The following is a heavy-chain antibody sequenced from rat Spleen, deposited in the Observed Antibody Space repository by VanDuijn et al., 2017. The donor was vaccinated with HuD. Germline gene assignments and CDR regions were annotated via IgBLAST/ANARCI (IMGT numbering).Heavy chain of an antibody. CDR1: GFTFTNYW. CDR3: AKIGGGGSYFDY. Sequence: EVQLVETGGGLVQPGRSLKLSCVASGFTFTNYWMYWVRQAPGKGLEWVSSITPGGVTTYYPDSVRGRFTISRDNAENTLYLQMDSLRSEDTATYYCAKIGGGGSYFDYWGQGVMVTVSS. D-gene: IGHD1-11*01. CDR2: ITPGGVTT. J-gene: IGHJ2*01. V-gene: IGHV5-58*01.